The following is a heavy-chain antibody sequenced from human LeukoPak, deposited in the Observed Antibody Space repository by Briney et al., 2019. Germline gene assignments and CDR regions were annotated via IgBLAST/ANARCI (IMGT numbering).Heavy chain of an antibody. CDR1: GFTFSSYE. CDR3: ARVPYSSSSLVTCDY. V-gene: IGHV3-48*03. CDR2: ISSSGNTI. Sequence: GGSLRLSCAASGFTFSSYEMNWVRQAPGKGLEWVSYISSSGNTIYYADSVKGRFTISRDNAKNSLCLQMNSLRAEDTAVYYCARVPYSSSSLVTCDYWGQGTLVTVSS. J-gene: IGHJ4*02. D-gene: IGHD6-6*01.